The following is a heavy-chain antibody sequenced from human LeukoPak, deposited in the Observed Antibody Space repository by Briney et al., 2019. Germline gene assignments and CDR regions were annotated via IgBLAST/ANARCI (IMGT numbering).Heavy chain of an antibody. CDR3: ARLMGGVYGDYTFDY. V-gene: IGHV1-69*06. D-gene: IGHD4-17*01. J-gene: IGHJ4*02. Sequence: GASVKVSCKASGGTFSSYAISWVRQAPGQGLEWMGGIIPIFGTANYAQKFQGRVTITADKSTSTAYMELSSLRSEDTAVYYCARLMGGVYGDYTFDYWGQGTLVTVSS. CDR1: GGTFSSYA. CDR2: IIPIFGTA.